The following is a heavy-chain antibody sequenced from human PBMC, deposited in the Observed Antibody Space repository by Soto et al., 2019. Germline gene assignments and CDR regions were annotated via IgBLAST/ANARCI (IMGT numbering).Heavy chain of an antibody. J-gene: IGHJ5*02. CDR2: INAGNSNT. CDR3: AGDQSGIGCSVDWFDP. CDR1: GFTFNHHA. V-gene: IGHV1-3*01. Sequence: QLMQSGAEVKKPGASVKVSCKASGFTFNHHAIHWVREAPGQRLEWMGWINAGNSNTYYSEKVNGRVTFTRDAVATTVYMERTSLTSEDTSIYYGAGDQSGIGCSVDWFDPWGQGTLVTVSS. D-gene: IGHD6-19*01.